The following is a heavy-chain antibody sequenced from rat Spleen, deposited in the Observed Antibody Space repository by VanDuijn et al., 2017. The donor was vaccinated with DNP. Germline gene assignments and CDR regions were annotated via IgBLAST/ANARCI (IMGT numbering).Heavy chain of an antibody. CDR2: ITYSGNT. J-gene: IGHJ2*01. Sequence: EVQLQESGPGLVKPSQSLSLTCSVTAYSITTNYWGWIRKFPGNKMEYIGHITYSGNTHFNPSLKSRISITRDTSKNQFFLQLNSITTEDTATYYCARWGTYFDYWGQGVMVTVSS. V-gene: IGHV3-1*01. CDR1: AYSITTNY. CDR3: ARWGTYFDY.